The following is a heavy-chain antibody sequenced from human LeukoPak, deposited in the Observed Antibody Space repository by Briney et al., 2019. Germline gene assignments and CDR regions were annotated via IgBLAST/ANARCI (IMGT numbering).Heavy chain of an antibody. CDR1: GFTFSSYW. D-gene: IGHD6-13*01. CDR3: ARPGNSWFPGDAFDI. CDR2: INSDGSST. J-gene: IGHJ3*02. Sequence: PGGSLRLSCAASGFTFSSYWMHWLRQAPGKGLVWVSRINSDGSSTSYADSVKGRFTISRDNAKNTLYLQMNSLRAEDTAVYYCARPGNSWFPGDAFDIWGQGTMVTVSS. V-gene: IGHV3-74*01.